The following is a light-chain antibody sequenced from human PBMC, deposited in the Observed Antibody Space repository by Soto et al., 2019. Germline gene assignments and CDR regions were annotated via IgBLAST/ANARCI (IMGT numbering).Light chain of an antibody. CDR3: QPYSNSTIS. CDR1: QGTSRY. J-gene: IGKJ5*01. Sequence: ENVLTQSPCTLSLSPGERATLSCRASQGTSRYLSWYQQRPGQAPRLLIYVASSRANCIPDRFSGSGSVTDFTLTISRLEPEHVAVYYCQPYSNSTISFGKGTRLEIK. CDR2: VAS. V-gene: IGKV3-20*01.